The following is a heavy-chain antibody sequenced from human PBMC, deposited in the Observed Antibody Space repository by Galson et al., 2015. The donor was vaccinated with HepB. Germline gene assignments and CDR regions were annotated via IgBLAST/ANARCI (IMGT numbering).Heavy chain of an antibody. CDR3: ASLSGSYATTDY. V-gene: IGHV3-30-3*01. Sequence: SLRLSCAASGFTFSSYAMHWVRQAPGKGLEWVAVISYDGSNKYYADSVKGRFTISRDNSKNTLYLQMNSLRAEDTAVYYCASLSGSYATTDYWGQGTLVTVSS. CDR1: GFTFSSYA. CDR2: ISYDGSNK. D-gene: IGHD1-26*01. J-gene: IGHJ4*02.